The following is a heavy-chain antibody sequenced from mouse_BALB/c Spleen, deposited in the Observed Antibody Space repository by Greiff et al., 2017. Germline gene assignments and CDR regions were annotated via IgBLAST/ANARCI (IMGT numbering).Heavy chain of an antibody. V-gene: IGHV5-17*02. Sequence: EVKLMVSGGGLVQPGGSRKLSCAASGFTFSSFGMHWVRQAPEKGLEWVAYISSGSSTIYYADTVKGRFTISRDNPKNTLFLQMTSLRSEDTAMYYCARTAYYGNYDYWGQGTTLTVSS. J-gene: IGHJ2*01. CDR2: ISSGSSTI. CDR3: ARTAYYGNYDY. CDR1: GFTFSSFG. D-gene: IGHD2-10*01.